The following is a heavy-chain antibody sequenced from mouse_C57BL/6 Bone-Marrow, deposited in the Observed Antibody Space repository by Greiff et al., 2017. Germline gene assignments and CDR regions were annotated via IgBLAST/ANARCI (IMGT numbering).Heavy chain of an antibody. CDR1: GYAFSSSW. J-gene: IGHJ2*01. V-gene: IGHV1-82*01. CDR3: AITGY. CDR2: IYPGDGDT. Sequence: QVQLQQSGPELVKPGASVKISCKASGYAFSSSWMNWVKQRPGKGLEWIGRIYPGDGDTNDNGKFKGKATLTADKSSSTAYMQLSSLTSEDSAVYFCAITGYWGQGTTLTVSS.